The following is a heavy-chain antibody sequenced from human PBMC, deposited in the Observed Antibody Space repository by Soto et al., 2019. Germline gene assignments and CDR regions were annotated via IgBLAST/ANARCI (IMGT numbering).Heavy chain of an antibody. Sequence: WETLSLTCAVYGGSFSGYYWSWIRQPPGKGLEWIGEINHSGSTNYNPSLKSRVTISVDTSKNQFSLKLSSVTAADTAVYYCARMGYYDILTGLPSYYYYYGMDVWGQGTTVTVSS. CDR2: INHSGST. J-gene: IGHJ6*02. CDR3: ARMGYYDILTGLPSYYYYYGMDV. V-gene: IGHV4-34*01. CDR1: GGSFSGYY. D-gene: IGHD3-9*01.